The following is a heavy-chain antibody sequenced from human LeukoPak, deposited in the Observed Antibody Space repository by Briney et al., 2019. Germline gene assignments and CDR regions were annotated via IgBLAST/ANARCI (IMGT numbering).Heavy chain of an antibody. V-gene: IGHV3-15*01. CDR3: TTPRNYPLS. CDR1: GFTFSNTW. Sequence: GGSLRLSCAGSGFTFSNTWMSWVRQAPGKGLEWVGRIKSKTVGGTTDYAAPVKGRFTISRDDSENTLYLQMNILASEDTAVYYCTTPRNYPLSWGQGTLVTVSS. J-gene: IGHJ5*02. D-gene: IGHD1-7*01. CDR2: IKSKTVGGTT.